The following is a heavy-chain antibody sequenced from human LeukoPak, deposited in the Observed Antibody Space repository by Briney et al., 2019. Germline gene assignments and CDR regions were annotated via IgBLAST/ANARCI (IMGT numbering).Heavy chain of an antibody. Sequence: GGSLRLSCTASGFAFSSYWMSWVRQAPGRGLEWVANIKQDGSEKHYVDSVKGRFTISRDNAKNSLYLQMNSLRAEDTAVYYCARGLVVITNADAFDIWGQGTMVTVSS. D-gene: IGHD3-22*01. V-gene: IGHV3-7*01. J-gene: IGHJ3*02. CDR3: ARGLVVITNADAFDI. CDR2: IKQDGSEK. CDR1: GFAFSSYW.